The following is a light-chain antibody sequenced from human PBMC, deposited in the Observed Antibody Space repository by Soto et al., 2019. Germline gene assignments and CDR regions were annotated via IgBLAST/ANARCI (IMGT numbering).Light chain of an antibody. J-gene: IGKJ4*01. CDR3: LQHNSDPFT. Sequence: DIQMTQSPSSRYASVGDRVTITCRASRSISNYLNWYQQKPGKAPKRLIYATSSLQSGVPSRFSGSGSGTDFSLTIRSLQPEDFATYCCLQHNSDPFTFGGGTKVEIK. CDR2: ATS. V-gene: IGKV1-17*01. CDR1: RSISNY.